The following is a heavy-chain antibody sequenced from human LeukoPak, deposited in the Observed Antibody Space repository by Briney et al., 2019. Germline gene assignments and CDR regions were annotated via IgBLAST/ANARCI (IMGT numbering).Heavy chain of an antibody. V-gene: IGHV3-23*01. CDR2: ISGSGGST. CDR1: GFTFSSYA. D-gene: IGHD3-9*01. CDR3: AKALYYDILTGYYLLDY. Sequence: GGSLRLSCAASGFTFSSYAMSWVRQAPGKGLEWVSAISGSGGSTYYADSVKGRFTISRDNSKNTLYLQMNSLRAEDTAVYYCAKALYYDILTGYYLLDYWGQGTLVTVSS. J-gene: IGHJ4*02.